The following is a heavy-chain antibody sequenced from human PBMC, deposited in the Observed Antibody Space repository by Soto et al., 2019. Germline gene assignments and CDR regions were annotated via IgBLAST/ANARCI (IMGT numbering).Heavy chain of an antibody. D-gene: IGHD3-22*01. CDR1: GFTFNNAR. V-gene: IGHV3-15*07. CDR3: TTDSYTTIIIVRFDY. CDR2: VKSKTHGGIT. Sequence: PGGAPKISCAAPGFTFNNARIKLVRPAPGKGLDWVVRVKSKTHGGITDYAEPVKGRFAISRDDSNNMVYLQMNSLKIEDTAVYYCTTDSYTTIIIVRFDYWGHGTLVTVSS. J-gene: IGHJ4*01.